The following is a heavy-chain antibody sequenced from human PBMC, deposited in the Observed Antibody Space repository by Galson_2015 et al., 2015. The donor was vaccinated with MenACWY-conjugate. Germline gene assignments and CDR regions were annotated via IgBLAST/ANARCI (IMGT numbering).Heavy chain of an antibody. J-gene: IGHJ3*02. CDR3: ARGPRYGAFDI. CDR2: IKQDASEK. CDR1: GFGFSGSW. V-gene: IGHV3-7*03. D-gene: IGHD4-17*01. Sequence: SLRLSCAASGFGFSGSWMSWVRQAPGKGLEWVANIKQDASEKYYVDSVKGRFAISRDNAKTSLYLQMNSLGAEDTAVYYCARGPRYGAFDIWGQGTMVTVSS.